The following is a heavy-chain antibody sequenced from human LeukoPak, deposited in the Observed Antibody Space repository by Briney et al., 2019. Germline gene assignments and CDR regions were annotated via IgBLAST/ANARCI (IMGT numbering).Heavy chain of an antibody. CDR3: ARASSKQLAGYLPDGFDI. CDR1: GFTFSTYS. J-gene: IGHJ3*02. Sequence: GGSLRLSCAASGFTFSTYSMNWVRQAPGKGLEWLSYISSGSDYIYYADSVKGRFTISRDNAKNSLSLQMNSLRADDAAVYYCARASSKQLAGYLPDGFDIWGQGTMVTVSS. CDR2: ISSGSDYI. V-gene: IGHV3-21*05. D-gene: IGHD3-9*01.